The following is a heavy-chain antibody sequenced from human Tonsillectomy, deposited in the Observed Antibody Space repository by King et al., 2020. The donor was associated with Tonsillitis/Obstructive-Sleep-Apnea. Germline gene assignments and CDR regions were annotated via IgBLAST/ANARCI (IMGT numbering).Heavy chain of an antibody. CDR2: ISSSGSTI. CDR3: ARGSVSSNSCCYYYYGMDV. V-gene: IGHV3-48*03. CDR1: GFTFSSYE. D-gene: IGHD2-2*01. J-gene: IGHJ6*02. Sequence: VQLVESGGGLVQPGGSLRLSCAASGFTFSSYEMNWVRQAPGKGLEWVSYISSSGSTIYYADSVKGRFTISRDNAKNSVYLQMNSLRAEDTAVYYCARGSVSSNSCCYYYYGMDVWGQGTTVTVSS.